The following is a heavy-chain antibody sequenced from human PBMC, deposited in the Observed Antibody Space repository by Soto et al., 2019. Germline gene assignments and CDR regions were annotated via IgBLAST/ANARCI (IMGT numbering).Heavy chain of an antibody. CDR3: AMLVAGTPSGWFDP. Sequence: GASVKVSCKVSGYTLTELSMHWVRQAPGKGLEWMGGFDPEDGETIYAQKFQGRVTMTEDTSTDTAYMELSSLRSEDTAVYYCAMLVAGTPSGWFDPWGQGTLVTVSS. J-gene: IGHJ5*02. CDR1: GYTLTELS. CDR2: FDPEDGET. D-gene: IGHD6-19*01. V-gene: IGHV1-24*01.